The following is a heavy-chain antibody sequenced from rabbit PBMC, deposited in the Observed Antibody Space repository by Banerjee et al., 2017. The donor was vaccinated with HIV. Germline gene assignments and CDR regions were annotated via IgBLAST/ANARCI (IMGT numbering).Heavy chain of an antibody. CDR2: IYAGSSGST. J-gene: IGHJ4*01. Sequence: QEQLEESGGDLVKPEGSLTLTCTASGFSFSSSYWICWVRQAPGKGLEWIACIYAGSSGSTYYASWAKGRFTISKTSSTTVTLQMTSLTAADTATYFCARQVDSSGAYYSLWGPGTLVTVS. V-gene: IGHV1S45*01. CDR1: GFSFSSSYW. D-gene: IGHD1-1*01. CDR3: ARQVDSSGAYYSL.